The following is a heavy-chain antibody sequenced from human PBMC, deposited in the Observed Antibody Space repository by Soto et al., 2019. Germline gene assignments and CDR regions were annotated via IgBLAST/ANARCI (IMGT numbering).Heavy chain of an antibody. CDR1: GFIFSTYA. D-gene: IGHD2-2*01. V-gene: IGHV3-30*04. Sequence: QVQLVESGGGVVQPGRALRLSCAASGFIFSTYALHWVRQAPGKGLEWVGVISDDGRIKYYADSVKGRFTLSRDNSMNTLYREMYSLRAEDTAVYQCTRVASSLSGYYKYAMDVWGQGTSVTVSS. J-gene: IGHJ6*02. CDR2: ISDDGRIK. CDR3: TRVASSLSGYYKYAMDV.